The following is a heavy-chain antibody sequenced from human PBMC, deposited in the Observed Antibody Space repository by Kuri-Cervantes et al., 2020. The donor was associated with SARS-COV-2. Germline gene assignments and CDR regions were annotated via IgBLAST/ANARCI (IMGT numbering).Heavy chain of an antibody. CDR1: GGSFSGYF. J-gene: IGHJ6*03. D-gene: IGHD3-3*01. Sequence: SETLSLTCAVYGGSFSGYFWSWIRQPPGKGLEWIGDINDSGRTNYNPSLESRVAISVDTSKSQFSLRLSSVTAADTAVYFCARVCYDFWSGYYTSYYYMDVWGKGTTVTVSS. V-gene: IGHV4-34*01. CDR3: ARVCYDFWSGYYTSYYYMDV. CDR2: INDSGRT.